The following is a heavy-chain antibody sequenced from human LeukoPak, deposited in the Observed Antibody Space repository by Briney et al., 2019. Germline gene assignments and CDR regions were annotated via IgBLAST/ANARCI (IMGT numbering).Heavy chain of an antibody. CDR2: ISAYNGRT. J-gene: IGHJ4*02. CDR3: ARAARRGGKDIDY. Sequence: ASVKVSCKASGYTFTSSYINWVRQAPGQRLEWMGWISAYNGRTNYAQKFQGRVTMTTDSSTSTAYMDLTSLRSEDTAVYYCARAARRGGKDIDYWGQGTLVTVSS. CDR1: GYTFTSSY. D-gene: IGHD6-6*01. V-gene: IGHV1-18*01.